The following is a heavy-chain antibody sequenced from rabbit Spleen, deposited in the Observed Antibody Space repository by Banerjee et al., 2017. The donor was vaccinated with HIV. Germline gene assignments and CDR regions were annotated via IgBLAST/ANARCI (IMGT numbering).Heavy chain of an antibody. Sequence: QSLEESGGDLVKPGASLTLTCTASGVSFSSSSYMCWVRQAPGKGLEWIACIDTGSSGFTYFATWAKGRFTCSKTSSTTVTLQMTRLTAADTATYFCARDTGSSFSSCGMDLWGQGTLVTVS. D-gene: IGHD8-1*01. CDR1: GVSFSSSSY. CDR2: IDTGSSGFT. J-gene: IGHJ6*01. V-gene: IGHV1S40*01. CDR3: ARDTGSSFSSCGMDL.